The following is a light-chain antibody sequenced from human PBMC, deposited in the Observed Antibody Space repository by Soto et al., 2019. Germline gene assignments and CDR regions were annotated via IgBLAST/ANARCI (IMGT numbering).Light chain of an antibody. CDR3: CSYAGTYTFVV. Sequence: QSVLTQSRSVSGSPGQAVTISCTGTSNDIGGYNYVSWYQQHPDKAPKLMIFDVSQRPSGVPDRFSGSKSGNTASLTISGLQAEDEADYYCCSYAGTYTFVVFGGGTKLTVL. V-gene: IGLV2-11*01. CDR1: SNDIGGYNY. CDR2: DVS. J-gene: IGLJ2*01.